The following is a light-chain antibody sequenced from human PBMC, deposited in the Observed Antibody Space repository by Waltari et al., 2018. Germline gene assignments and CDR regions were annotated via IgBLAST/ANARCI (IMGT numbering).Light chain of an antibody. CDR3: EAWDDSLSVLV. CDR1: SSNIGSSY. CDR2: GNN. J-gene: IGLJ3*02. V-gene: IGLV1-47*01. Sequence: QSVLTQPPSASGTPGQRVTISCSGSSSNIGSSYVYWYQQVPGTAPKLPIYGNNRRPSGVPDRFSGSKSGTSASLAISGLRSEDEADYYCEAWDDSLSVLVFGGGTKVTVL.